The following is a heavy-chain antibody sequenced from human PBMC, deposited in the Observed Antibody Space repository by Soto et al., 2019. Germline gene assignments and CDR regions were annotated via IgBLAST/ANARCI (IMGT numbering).Heavy chain of an antibody. CDR2: IYYSGST. Sequence: SETLSLTCTVSGGSISSYYWSWIRQPPGKGLEWIGYIYYSGSTNYNPSLKSRVTISVDTSKNQFSLKLSSVTAADTAVYYCARPLTGIAVAGGAFDICGQGTMVTVSS. CDR1: GGSISSYY. D-gene: IGHD6-19*01. J-gene: IGHJ3*02. V-gene: IGHV4-59*01. CDR3: ARPLTGIAVAGGAFDI.